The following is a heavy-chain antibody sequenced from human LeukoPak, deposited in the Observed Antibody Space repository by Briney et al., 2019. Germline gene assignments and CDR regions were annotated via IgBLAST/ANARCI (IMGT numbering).Heavy chain of an antibody. CDR3: VVVVEPPDSDGFDV. J-gene: IGHJ3*01. CDR2: INADGSTA. CDR1: GFTFGNSW. D-gene: IGHD1-14*01. V-gene: IGHV3-74*01. Sequence: GGSLRLSCAASGFTFGNSWVHWVRQAPGKGLVWVSLINADGSTATYADSVKGRFTISRDNARNTLSPQMNSLTIEDTAVYYCVVVVEPPDSDGFDVWGQGTMITVSS.